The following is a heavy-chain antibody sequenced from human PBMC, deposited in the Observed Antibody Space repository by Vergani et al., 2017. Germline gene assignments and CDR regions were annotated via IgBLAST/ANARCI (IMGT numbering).Heavy chain of an antibody. CDR3: ARWQDYYDSSGYYTYYFDY. V-gene: IGHV3-74*01. D-gene: IGHD3-22*01. Sequence: EVQLVESGGGLVQPGGSLRLSCAASGFTFSSYWMHWVRQAPGKGLVWVSRINSDGSRTSYADYVKGRFTISRDNAKNPLYLQMNSLRAEDTAVYYCARWQDYYDSSGYYTYYFDYWGQGTLVTVSS. J-gene: IGHJ4*02. CDR2: INSDGSRT. CDR1: GFTFSSYW.